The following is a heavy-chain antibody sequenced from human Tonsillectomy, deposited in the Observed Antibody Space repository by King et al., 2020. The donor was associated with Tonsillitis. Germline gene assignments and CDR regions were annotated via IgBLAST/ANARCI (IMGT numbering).Heavy chain of an antibody. V-gene: IGHV3-9*01. J-gene: IGHJ6*02. CDR1: GFTFDDYA. D-gene: IGHD4-23*01. CDR3: EKQVTVVTRGYYHSHGMDV. CDR2: ITWNSGTI. Sequence: VQLVESGGGLVQPGRSLRLSCAASGFTFDDYAMHWVRQAPGKGLEWVSGITWNSGTIGYAESVKGRFTVSRDNAKNSLYLQMNRLRPEDTALYFCEKQVTVVTRGYYHSHGMDVWGQGTAVTVSS.